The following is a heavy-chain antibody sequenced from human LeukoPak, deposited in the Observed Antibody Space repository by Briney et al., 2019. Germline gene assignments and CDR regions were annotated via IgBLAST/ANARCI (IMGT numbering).Heavy chain of an antibody. CDR3: AGTTVTTYDWFDP. Sequence: SETLSLTCTVSGGSVSDYYWSWIRQPPGKGLEWIGYIYYSGSTNYNPSLKSRVTISVDTSKNQFSLKLSSVTAADAAVYYCAGTTVTTYDWFDPWGQGTLVTVSS. CDR2: IYYSGST. V-gene: IGHV4-59*02. J-gene: IGHJ5*02. D-gene: IGHD4-17*01. CDR1: GGSVSDYY.